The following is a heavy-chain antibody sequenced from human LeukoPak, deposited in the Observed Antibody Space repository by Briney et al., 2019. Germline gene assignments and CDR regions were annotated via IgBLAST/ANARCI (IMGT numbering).Heavy chain of an antibody. CDR1: GFTFSSYS. CDR3: ARDPYSGLFDY. V-gene: IGHV3-21*01. Sequence: KTGGSLRLSCAASGFTFSSYSMIWVRQAPGKGLEWVSSISSSSTYIYYADSVKGRFTISRDNAKNSLYLQMNSLRAEDTAVYYCARDPYSGLFDYWGQGTLVTVSS. D-gene: IGHD4-11*01. J-gene: IGHJ4*02. CDR2: ISSSSTYI.